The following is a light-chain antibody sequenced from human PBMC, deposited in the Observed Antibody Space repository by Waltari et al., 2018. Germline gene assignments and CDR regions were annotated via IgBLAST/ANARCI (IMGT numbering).Light chain of an antibody. CDR1: QSVLYRPDNRNY. V-gene: IGKV4-1*01. CDR3: QQYYITPLS. J-gene: IGKJ4*01. Sequence: DIVMTQSPDSLAVSLGERATINCKPRQSVLYRPDNRNYLAWYQQKPGQPPNLLIYWASTRESGVPDRFSGSGSGTDFTLTISSLQAEDVAVYYCQQYYITPLSFGGGTKVEIK. CDR2: WAS.